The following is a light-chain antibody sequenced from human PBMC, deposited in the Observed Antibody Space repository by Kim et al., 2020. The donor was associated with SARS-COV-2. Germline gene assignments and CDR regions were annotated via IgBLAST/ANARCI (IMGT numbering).Light chain of an antibody. V-gene: IGKV1-12*01. CDR3: QQANSFPVT. Sequence: ASVVDRVTITCRASAGNSSLLAWYQQRPGKAPKLLFYAASTLLSGFPSRFSGSGSGTDFTLTISSLQPEDFATYYFQQANSFPVTFGGGTKVDIK. CDR1: AGNSSL. CDR2: AAS. J-gene: IGKJ4*02.